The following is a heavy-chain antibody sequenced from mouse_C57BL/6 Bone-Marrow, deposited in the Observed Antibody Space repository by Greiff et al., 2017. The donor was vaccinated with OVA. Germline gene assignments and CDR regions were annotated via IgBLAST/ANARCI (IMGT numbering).Heavy chain of an antibody. J-gene: IGHJ3*01. V-gene: IGHV1-7*01. CDR2: INPSSGYT. Sequence: VQLVESGAELAKPGASVKLSCKASGYTFTSYWMHWVKQRPGQGLEWIGYINPSSGYTKYNQKFKDKATLTADKSSITAYMQLSSLTYEDSAVYYCAREGAFAYWGQGTLVTVSA. CDR3: AREGAFAY. CDR1: GYTFTSYW.